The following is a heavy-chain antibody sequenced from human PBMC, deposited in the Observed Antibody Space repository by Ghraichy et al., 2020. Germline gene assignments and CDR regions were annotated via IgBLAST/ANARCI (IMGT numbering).Heavy chain of an antibody. Sequence: SGPTLVKPTETLTLTCTVSGFSLSNARMGVSWIRQPPGKALEWLAHIFSNDEKSYSTSLKSRLTISKDTSKSQVVLTMTNMDPVDTATYYCARVVDPNLYYYYGMDVWGQGTTVTVSS. CDR3: ARVVDPNLYYYYGMDV. D-gene: IGHD1-14*01. J-gene: IGHJ6*02. CDR1: GFSLSNARMG. CDR2: IFSNDEK. V-gene: IGHV2-26*01.